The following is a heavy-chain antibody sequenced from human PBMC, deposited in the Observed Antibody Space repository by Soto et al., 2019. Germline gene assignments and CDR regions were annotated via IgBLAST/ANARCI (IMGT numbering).Heavy chain of an antibody. CDR1: GGSIRNYY. Sequence: SETLSLTCSVSGGSIRNYYWNWISQPPGKGLEWIGEINHSGSTNYNPSLKSRVTISVDTSKNQFSLKLSSVTAADTAVYYCARGWGRIFDYWGQGTLVTVSS. V-gene: IGHV4-34*01. J-gene: IGHJ4*02. CDR3: ARGWGRIFDY. D-gene: IGHD7-27*01. CDR2: INHSGST.